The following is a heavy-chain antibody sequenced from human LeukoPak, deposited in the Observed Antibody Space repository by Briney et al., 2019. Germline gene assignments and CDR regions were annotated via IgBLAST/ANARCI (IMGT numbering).Heavy chain of an antibody. CDR3: ARDSDFWSGSHAFDI. V-gene: IGHV3-21*01. CDR2: ISSSSSYI. CDR1: GFTFSSYS. Sequence: GGSLRLSCAASGFTFSSYSMNWVRQAPGKGLEWVSSISSSSSYIYYADSVKGRFTISRDNSKNTLYLQMNSLRAEDTAVYYCARDSDFWSGSHAFDIWGQGTMVTVSS. J-gene: IGHJ3*02. D-gene: IGHD3-3*01.